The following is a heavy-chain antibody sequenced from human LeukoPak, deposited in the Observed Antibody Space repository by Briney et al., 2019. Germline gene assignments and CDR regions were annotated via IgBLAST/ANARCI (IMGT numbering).Heavy chain of an antibody. CDR2: FSGSGLTT. CDR1: GFTFSNYA. Sequence: PGGSLRLSCVAAGFTFSNYAMSWVRLAPGGGLEWVSVFSGSGLTTFYADSVKGRFTISRDNSKNTLYLQMNSLRAEDTAVNYFAKERREQSRDNYFDYWGQGTLVTVSS. CDR3: AKERREQSRDNYFDY. D-gene: IGHD1-26*01. V-gene: IGHV3-23*01. J-gene: IGHJ4*02.